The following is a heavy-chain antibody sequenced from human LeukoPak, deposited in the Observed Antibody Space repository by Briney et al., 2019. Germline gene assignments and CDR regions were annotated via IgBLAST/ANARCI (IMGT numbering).Heavy chain of an antibody. CDR1: GFTFSGYA. CDR2: ISGSGGST. J-gene: IGHJ4*02. CDR3: AKASSYDFWSGYSYYFDY. D-gene: IGHD3-3*01. V-gene: IGHV3-23*01. Sequence: GFLRLSCAASGFTFSGYAMSWVRQAPGKGLEWVSAISGSGGSTYYADSVKGRFTISRDNSKNTLYLQMNSLRAEDTAVYYCAKASSYDFWSGYSYYFDYWGQGTLVTVSS.